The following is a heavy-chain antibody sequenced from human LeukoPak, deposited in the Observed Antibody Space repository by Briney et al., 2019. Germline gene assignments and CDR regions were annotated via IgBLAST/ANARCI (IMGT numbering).Heavy chain of an antibody. CDR1: GFTFSSYA. CDR3: ARDGSYGFSSYYYYGMDV. CDR2: ISGSGGST. V-gene: IGHV3-23*01. D-gene: IGHD5-18*01. Sequence: GGSLRLSCAASGFTFSSYAMSWVRQAPGKGLEWVSAISGSGGSTYYADSVKGRFTISRDNSKNTLYLQMNSLRAEDTAVYYCARDGSYGFSSYYYYGMDVWGQGTTVTVSS. J-gene: IGHJ6*02.